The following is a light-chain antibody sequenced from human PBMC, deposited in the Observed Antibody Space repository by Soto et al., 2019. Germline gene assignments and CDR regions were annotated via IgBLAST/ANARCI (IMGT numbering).Light chain of an antibody. CDR1: QSVYSN. V-gene: IGKV3-15*01. Sequence: EIVMTQSPATLSVSPGERATLSCRASQSVYSNLAWYQQKPGQAPRLLIYGASSRASRIPVRFSGSGSGTECTLTISSLQSEDFAVYYCQQYNSWPRTFGQGTKGEIK. J-gene: IGKJ1*01. CDR3: QQYNSWPRT. CDR2: GAS.